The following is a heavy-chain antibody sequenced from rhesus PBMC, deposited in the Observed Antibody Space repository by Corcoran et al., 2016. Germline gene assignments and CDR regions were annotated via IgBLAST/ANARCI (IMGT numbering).Heavy chain of an antibody. D-gene: IGHD7-45*01. Sequence: QVQLQESGPAVVKPSETLSLTCAVSGDSISSSNWCSWIRQSPGQGLEWIGGIYGSGGSTEDNPSLKSRGTIEKDTYKNQCSLKLRSVTAADTAVYYWARDPELGIFDYGGQGVLVTVSS. V-gene: IGHV4-93*01. J-gene: IGHJ4*01. CDR3: ARDPELGIFDY. CDR1: GDSISSSNW. CDR2: IYGSGGST.